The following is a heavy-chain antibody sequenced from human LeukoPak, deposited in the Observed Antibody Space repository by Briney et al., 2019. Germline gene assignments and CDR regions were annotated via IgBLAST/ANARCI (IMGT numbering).Heavy chain of an antibody. CDR1: GYTFTSYD. V-gene: IGHV1-8*03. Sequence: GASVKVSCKASGYTFTSYDINWVRQATGQGLEWMGWMNPNSGNTGYAQKFQGRVTITRNTSISTAYMELSSLRSEDTAVYYCARDGLIRDIVVVPAAISWFDPWGQGTLVTVSS. CDR3: ARDGLIRDIVVVPAAISWFDP. CDR2: MNPNSGNT. J-gene: IGHJ5*02. D-gene: IGHD2-2*01.